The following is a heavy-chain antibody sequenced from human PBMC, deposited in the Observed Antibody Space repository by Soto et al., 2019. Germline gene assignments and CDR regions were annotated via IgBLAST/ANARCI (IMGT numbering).Heavy chain of an antibody. V-gene: IGHV4-34*01. CDR3: ARGWGRIFDY. J-gene: IGHJ4*02. D-gene: IGHD7-27*01. CDR2: INHSGST. Sequence: QVQLQQWGAGLLKPSETLSLTCAVYGGSFSGYYWSWIRQPPGKGLEWIGEINHSGSTNYNPSLKMRVTISVVTAKNQFSLKLSYVTAADTAVHYCARGWGRIFDYWGQGTLVTVSS. CDR1: GGSFSGYY.